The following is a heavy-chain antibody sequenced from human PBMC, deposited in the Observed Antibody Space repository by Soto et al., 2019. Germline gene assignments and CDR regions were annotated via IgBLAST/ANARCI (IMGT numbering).Heavy chain of an antibody. V-gene: IGHV4-61*01. CDR2: IYNTETF. D-gene: IGHD6-19*01. CDR1: GVSVSSGSFY. Sequence: SETLSLTCSVSGVSVSSGSFYWSWIRRPPGKGLEWIGFIYNTETFNYNPSLKSRVTLSVDASKHQLSLKLSSVTAADTAVYYCERVPLRYRSSNNFDSRGPADMVTVSS. J-gene: IGHJ4*02. CDR3: ERVPLRYRSSNNFDS.